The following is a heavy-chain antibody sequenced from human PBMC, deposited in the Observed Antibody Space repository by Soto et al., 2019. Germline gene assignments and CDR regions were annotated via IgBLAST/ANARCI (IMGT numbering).Heavy chain of an antibody. V-gene: IGHV3-30*18. CDR2: ISYDGSNK. CDR1: GCTFSSLG. D-gene: IGHD3-9*01. CDR3: AKEYRSYYDILTGYYDY. J-gene: IGHJ4*02. Sequence: GGSLRLPCAASGCTFSSLGMHRVRQAPGKGLEWVAVISYDGSNKYYADSVKGRFTISRDNSKNTLYLQMNSLRAEDTAVYYCAKEYRSYYDILTGYYDYWGQGTLVTVSS.